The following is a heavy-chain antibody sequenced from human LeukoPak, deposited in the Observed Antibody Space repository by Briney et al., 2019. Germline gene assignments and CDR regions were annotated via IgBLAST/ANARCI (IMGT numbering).Heavy chain of an antibody. D-gene: IGHD3-3*01. CDR3: ARLFFGVVDY. J-gene: IGHJ4*02. CDR2: IYSGGST. Sequence: GGSLRLSCAASGFTVSSNYMSWVRQAPGKGLEWVSVIYSGGSTYYADSVKGRFTISRDNSKNTLYLQTNSLRAEDTAVYYCARLFFGVVDYWGQGTLVTVSS. V-gene: IGHV3-53*01. CDR1: GFTVSSNY.